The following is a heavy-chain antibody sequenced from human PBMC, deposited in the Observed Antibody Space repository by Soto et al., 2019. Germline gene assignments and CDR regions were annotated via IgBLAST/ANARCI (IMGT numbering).Heavy chain of an antibody. D-gene: IGHD2-2*01. CDR1: GESISGTIYY. CDR3: ARGVPAANEGSYQFDS. CDR2: IYHSGST. Sequence: PSETLSLTCIVSGESISGTIYYWGWIRQPPGKGLEWIGSIYHSGSTTYNPSLKSRVTISVDKSNNQFFLSLRSVTAADTAVFYCARGVPAANEGSYQFDSWGQGALVTVSS. V-gene: IGHV4-39*07. J-gene: IGHJ4*02.